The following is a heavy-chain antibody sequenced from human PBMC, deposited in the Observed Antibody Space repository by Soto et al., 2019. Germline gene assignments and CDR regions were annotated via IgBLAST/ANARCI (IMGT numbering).Heavy chain of an antibody. D-gene: IGHD6-19*01. CDR3: VTGGCLDD. CDR2: ITSSGGPT. V-gene: IGHV3-23*01. J-gene: IGHJ4*02. Sequence: EVQLLESGGGLIQPGGSLRLSCAASGFPFSTYEMTWARHSPGKGLEWVAFITSSGGPTYYADSVRGRFTISRDTSKNPLYLQMDRLRVEDTARYYCVTGGCLDDWGQGPLVNASA. CDR1: GFPFSTYE.